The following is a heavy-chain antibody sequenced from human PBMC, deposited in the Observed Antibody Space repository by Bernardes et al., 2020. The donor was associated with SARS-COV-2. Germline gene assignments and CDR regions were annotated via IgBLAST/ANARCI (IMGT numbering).Heavy chain of an antibody. Sequence: GGSLRLSCAASGFTFDDYAMHWVRQAPGKGLEWVSGISWNSGSIGYADSVKGRFTISRDNAKNSLYLQMNSLRAEDTALYYCAKVGDVDTAGDYWGQGTLVTVSS. CDR3: AKVGDVDTAGDY. V-gene: IGHV3-9*01. D-gene: IGHD5-18*01. CDR1: GFTFDDYA. J-gene: IGHJ4*02. CDR2: ISWNSGSI.